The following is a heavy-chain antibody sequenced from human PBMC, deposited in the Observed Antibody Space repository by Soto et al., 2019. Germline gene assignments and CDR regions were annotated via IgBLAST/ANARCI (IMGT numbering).Heavy chain of an antibody. CDR3: ARSSLLTFESRIRGYSYGYASYYYYMDV. D-gene: IGHD5-18*01. V-gene: IGHV4-30-4*01. CDR1: GGSISSGDYY. J-gene: IGHJ6*03. CDR2: IYYSGST. Sequence: PSETLSLTCTVSGGSISSGDYYWSWIRQPPGKGLEWIGYIYYSGSTYYNPSLKSRVTISVDTSKNQFSLKLSSVTAADTAVYYCARSSLLTFESRIRGYSYGYASYYYYMDVWGKGTTVTVSS.